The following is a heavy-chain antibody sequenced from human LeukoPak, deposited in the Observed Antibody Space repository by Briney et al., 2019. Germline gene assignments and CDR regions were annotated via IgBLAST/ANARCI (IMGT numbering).Heavy chain of an antibody. Sequence: GGSLRLSCAASEFTFVRYAMNWVRQAPGKGLEWVSYISSSSFKIGYADSVKGRFTISRDNAKNSLYLRMDSLRAEDTALYYCARDRLGPSFSVSHFDLWGQGTLVTVSS. J-gene: IGHJ4*02. CDR3: ARDRLGPSFSVSHFDL. V-gene: IGHV3-48*04. CDR2: ISSSSFKI. D-gene: IGHD3-3*02. CDR1: EFTFVRYA.